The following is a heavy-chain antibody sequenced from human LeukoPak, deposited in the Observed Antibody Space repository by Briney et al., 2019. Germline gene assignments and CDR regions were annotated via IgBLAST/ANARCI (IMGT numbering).Heavy chain of an antibody. CDR2: INHSGST. D-gene: IGHD3-16*02. Sequence: PSETLSLTCAVYGGSFSGYYWSWVRQPPGKGLEWVGEINHSGSTNYNPSLKSRVTISVDTSKNQFSLKLSSVTAADTAVYYCASSTEGYYDYVWGSYRSDQFDYWGQGTLVTVSS. V-gene: IGHV4-34*01. J-gene: IGHJ4*02. CDR3: ASSTEGYYDYVWGSYRSDQFDY. CDR1: GGSFSGYY.